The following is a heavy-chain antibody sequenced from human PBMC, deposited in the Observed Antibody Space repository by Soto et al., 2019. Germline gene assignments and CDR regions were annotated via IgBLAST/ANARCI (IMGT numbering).Heavy chain of an antibody. D-gene: IGHD2-8*01. CDR1: GGSISSSSYY. V-gene: IGHV4-39*01. CDR3: ARRTGYCTNGVCYRDKYNWFDP. J-gene: IGHJ5*02. CDR2: IYYSGST. Sequence: NPSETLSLTCTVSGGSISSSSYYWGWIRQPPGKGLEWIGSIYYSGSTYYNPSLKSRVTISVDTSKNQFSLKLSPVTAADTAVYYCARRTGYCTNGVCYRDKYNWFDPWGQGTLVTVSS.